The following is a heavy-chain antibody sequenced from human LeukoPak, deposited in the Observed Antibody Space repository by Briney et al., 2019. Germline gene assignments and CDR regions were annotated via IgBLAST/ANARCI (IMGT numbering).Heavy chain of an antibody. D-gene: IGHD4-23*01. J-gene: IGHJ3*02. CDR1: GHTLTELS. CDR3: AAHTVVMSLDAFDI. Sequence: ASVKVSCKVSGHTLTELSMHWVRQAPGKGLEWMGGFDPEDGETIYAQKFQGRVTMTEDTSTDTAYMELSSLRSEDTAVYYCAAHTVVMSLDAFDIWGQGTMATVSS. V-gene: IGHV1-24*01. CDR2: FDPEDGET.